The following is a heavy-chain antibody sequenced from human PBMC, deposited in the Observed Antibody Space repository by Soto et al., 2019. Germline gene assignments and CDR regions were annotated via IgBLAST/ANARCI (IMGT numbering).Heavy chain of an antibody. CDR3: ARARGWFDP. CDR2: INPTDGTT. CDR1: GYTFTTYY. J-gene: IGHJ5*02. V-gene: IGHV1-46*01. D-gene: IGHD3-10*01. Sequence: QVQLVQSGAEVKKPGASVKVSCKASGYTFTTYYMHWVRQAPGQGLEWMGVINPTDGTTTYAQKFQGRVTMTMDTSSSTVYMELSSLRSEDTAVYYCARARGWFDPWGQGTLVT.